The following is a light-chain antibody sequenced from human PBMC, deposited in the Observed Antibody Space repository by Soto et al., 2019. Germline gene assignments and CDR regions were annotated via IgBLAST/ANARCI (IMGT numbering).Light chain of an antibody. J-gene: IGKJ1*01. CDR3: HQVVSSPQT. CDR1: QNVNSNH. V-gene: IGKV3-20*01. CDR2: GPS. Sequence: EIVLTQSPGTLSLSPGERATLSCRASQNVNSNHIAWYQQKPGQAPRLLIYGPSIRATGIPERFSGSGSGTDFTLTISRLEPEDFAVYFCHQVVSSPQTFGQGTKVEIK.